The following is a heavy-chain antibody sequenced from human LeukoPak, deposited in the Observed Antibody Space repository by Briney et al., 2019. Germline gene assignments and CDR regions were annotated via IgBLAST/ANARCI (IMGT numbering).Heavy chain of an antibody. J-gene: IGHJ4*02. Sequence: GESLKISCAASGFSFRTYGMHWVRQAPREGLEWVSAISGSGGSTYYADSAKGRFTISRDNSKNTLYLQMNSLRAEDTAVYYCAKSSYPLHWGQGTLVTVSS. CDR3: AKSSYPLH. CDR2: ISGSGGST. V-gene: IGHV3-23*01. CDR1: GFSFRTYG.